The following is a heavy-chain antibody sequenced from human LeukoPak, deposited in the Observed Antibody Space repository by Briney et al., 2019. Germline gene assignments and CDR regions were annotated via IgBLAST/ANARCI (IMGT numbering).Heavy chain of an antibody. CDR3: AKNVRLRLGELSPIY. CDR1: GFTFSTYG. V-gene: IGHV3-30*18. J-gene: IGHJ4*02. Sequence: GGSLRLSCTASGFTFSTYGMHWVRQAPGKGLEWVTLISYDGSTKYYSDSVKGRFTISRDNSKNTLYLQMNSLRAEDTAVYYCAKNVRLRLGELSPIYWGQGTLVTVSS. D-gene: IGHD3-16*02. CDR2: ISYDGSTK.